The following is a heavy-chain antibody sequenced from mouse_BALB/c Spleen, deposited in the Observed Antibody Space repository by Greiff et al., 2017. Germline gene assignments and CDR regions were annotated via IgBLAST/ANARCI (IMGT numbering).Heavy chain of an antibody. D-gene: IGHD2-3*01. CDR3: ARGDGYSGFDY. J-gene: IGHJ2*01. CDR2: INPSTGYT. Sequence: QVQLQQSGAELAKPGASVKMSCKASGYTFTSYWMHWVKQRPGQGLEWIGYINPSTGYTEYNQKFKDKATLTADKSSSTAYMQLSSLTSEDSAVYYCARGDGYSGFDYWGQGTTLTVSS. CDR1: GYTFTSYW. V-gene: IGHV1-7*01.